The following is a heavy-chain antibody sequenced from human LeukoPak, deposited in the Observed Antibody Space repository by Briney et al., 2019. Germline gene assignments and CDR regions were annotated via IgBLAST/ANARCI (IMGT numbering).Heavy chain of an antibody. CDR1: GESFSGYY. CDR3: ARALYGDYERYDNWFDP. V-gene: IGHV4-34*01. CDR2: INHSGST. D-gene: IGHD4-17*01. Sequence: SETLSLTCAVYGESFSGYYWSWIRQPPGKGLEWIGDINHSGSTNYNPSLKSRVTISVDTSKNQFSLKLTSVTAADTAVYYCARALYGDYERYDNWFDPWGQGTLVTVSS. J-gene: IGHJ5*02.